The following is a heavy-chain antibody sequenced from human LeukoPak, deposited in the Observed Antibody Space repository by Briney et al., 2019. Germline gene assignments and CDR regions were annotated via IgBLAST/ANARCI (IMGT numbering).Heavy chain of an antibody. CDR1: GFTFSSYA. J-gene: IGHJ4*02. V-gene: IGHV3-30-3*01. CDR2: ISYDGSKI. D-gene: IGHD6-13*01. CDR3: ARAIIAAAGTPFDY. Sequence: PGGSLRLSCAASGFTFSSYAMSWVRQAPGKGLEWVTLISYDGSKIYYADSVKGRFTISRDNAKNSLYLQMNSLRAEDTAVYYCARAIIAAAGTPFDYWGQGTLVTVSS.